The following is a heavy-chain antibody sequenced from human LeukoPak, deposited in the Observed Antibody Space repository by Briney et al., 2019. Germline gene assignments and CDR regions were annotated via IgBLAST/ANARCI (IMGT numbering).Heavy chain of an antibody. D-gene: IGHD3-3*01. CDR3: ASGRITIFGVVISEYYYYYMDV. V-gene: IGHV1-69*05. J-gene: IGHJ6*03. Sequence: GASVKVSCKASGGTFSSYAISWVRQAPGQGLEWMGGIIPIFGTANYAQKFQGRVTITTDESTSTAYMELSSLRSEDTAVYYCASGRITIFGVVISEYYYYYMDVWGKGTTVTVSS. CDR2: IIPIFGTA. CDR1: GGTFSSYA.